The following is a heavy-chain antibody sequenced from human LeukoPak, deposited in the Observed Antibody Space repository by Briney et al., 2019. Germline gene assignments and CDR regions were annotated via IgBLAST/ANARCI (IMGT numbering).Heavy chain of an antibody. CDR3: ATIPHLWQWPIPESFDY. Sequence: ASVKVSCKVSGYTLTELSMHWVRQAPGKGLEWVGGFDPEDGETIYAQKFQGTVTMPDDTSTHTAYMALSSLRSEDTAVYYCATIPHLWQWPIPESFDYWGQGTLVTVSS. V-gene: IGHV1-24*01. CDR2: FDPEDGET. CDR1: GYTLTELS. D-gene: IGHD6-19*01. J-gene: IGHJ4*02.